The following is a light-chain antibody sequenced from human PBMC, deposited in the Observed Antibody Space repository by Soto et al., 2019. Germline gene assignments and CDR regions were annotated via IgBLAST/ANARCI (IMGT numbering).Light chain of an antibody. CDR2: GNR. J-gene: IGLJ3*02. Sequence: QLVLRQPPSVSGAPGQRVTLSFTGNSSNLGAGYDVHWYQQLPHAAPKLVIFGNRNRPSGVTERFSGNKSGTSASLAITGLQADDAADYYCQDYDYSVTAAVVGGGTMVTVL. CDR3: QDYDYSVTAAV. V-gene: IGLV1-40*01. CDR1: SSNLGAGYD.